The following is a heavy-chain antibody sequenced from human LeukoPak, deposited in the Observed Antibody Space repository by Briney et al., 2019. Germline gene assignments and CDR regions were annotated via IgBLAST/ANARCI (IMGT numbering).Heavy chain of an antibody. D-gene: IGHD1-26*01. CDR2: ISWDGGST. J-gene: IGHJ4*02. CDR1: GFTFDDYT. V-gene: IGHV3-43*01. CDR3: AKDRVGATLGYYFDY. Sequence: PGGSLRLSCAASGFTFDDYTMHWVRQAPGKGLEWVSLISWDGGSTYYADSVKGRFTISRDNSKNSLYLQMNSLRTEDTALYYCAKDRVGATLGYYFDYWGQGTLVTVSS.